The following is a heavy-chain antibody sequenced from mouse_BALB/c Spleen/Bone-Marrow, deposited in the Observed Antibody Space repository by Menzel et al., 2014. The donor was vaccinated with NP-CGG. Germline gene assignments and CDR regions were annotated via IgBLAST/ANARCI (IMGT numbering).Heavy chain of an antibody. Sequence: ESGAELARPGASVKLSCKASGYTFTSYWMQWVKQRPGQGLEWIGYITPNSDHTNYNQKFKDRATLTADKSSSTAYMQLSSLTSEDSAIYYCSRSTFAHVMDSWGQGTSVTVSS. D-gene: IGHD4-1*02. V-gene: IGHV1-4*01. CDR1: GYTFTSYW. CDR3: SRSTFAHVMDS. J-gene: IGHJ4*01. CDR2: ITPNSDHT.